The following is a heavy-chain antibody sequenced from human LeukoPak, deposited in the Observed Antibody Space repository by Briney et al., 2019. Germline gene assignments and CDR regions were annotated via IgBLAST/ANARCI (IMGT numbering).Heavy chain of an antibody. CDR2: IYHSGST. CDR1: GGSISSGGYS. Sequence: SQTLSLTCAVSGGSISSGGYSWSWIRQPPGKGLEWIGYIYHSGSTYYNPSLKSRVTISVDRSKNQFSLKLSSVTAADTAVYYCARTPGDYYGSGSYYKTPYYFDYWGQGTLVTVSS. J-gene: IGHJ4*02. CDR3: ARTPGDYYGSGSYYKTPYYFDY. V-gene: IGHV4-30-2*01. D-gene: IGHD3-10*01.